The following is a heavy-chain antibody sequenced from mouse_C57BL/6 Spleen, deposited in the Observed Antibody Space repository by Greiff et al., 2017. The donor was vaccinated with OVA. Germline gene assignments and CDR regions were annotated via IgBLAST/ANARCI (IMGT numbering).Heavy chain of an antibody. Sequence: EVKLMESVAELVRPGASVKLSCTASGFTITHTYMHWVKQRPEQGLEWIGRIDPANGNTKYAPKFKGKATITADTSSNTAYLQLSSLTSEDTAIYYCARVRYWYFDVWGKGTTVTVSS. J-gene: IGHJ1*03. CDR3: ARVRYWYFDV. CDR2: IDPANGNT. V-gene: IGHV14-3*01. CDR1: GFTITHTY. D-gene: IGHD1-1*01.